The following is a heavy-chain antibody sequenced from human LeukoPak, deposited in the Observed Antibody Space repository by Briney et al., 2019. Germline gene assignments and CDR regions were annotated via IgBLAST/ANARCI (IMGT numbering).Heavy chain of an antibody. CDR1: GYTFTGYY. D-gene: IGHD1-7*01. J-gene: IGHJ3*02. V-gene: IGHV1-2*02. Sequence: GASVKVSCKASGYTFTGYYMHWVRQAPGQGLEWMGWINPNSGGTNYAQKFQGRVTMTRDTSISTAYMELSRLRSDDTAVYYCASREENYGNAFDIWGQGTMVTVSS. CDR3: ASREENYGNAFDI. CDR2: INPNSGGT.